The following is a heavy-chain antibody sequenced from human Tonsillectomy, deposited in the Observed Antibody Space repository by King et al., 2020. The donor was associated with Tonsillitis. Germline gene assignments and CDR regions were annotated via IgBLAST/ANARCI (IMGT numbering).Heavy chain of an antibody. D-gene: IGHD1-7*01. J-gene: IGHJ5*02. CDR3: ARDRISGTTFPWFDP. V-gene: IGHV3-30*19. CDR1: GFTFSDYD. Sequence: VQLVESGGGVVPPGGSLRLSCAASGFTFSDYDLHWVRQAPGKGLEWVAVISYGGTDKTYAVSVNGRFTISKDDSKNTLYLQMNSLRAEDTAVYFCARDRISGTTFPWFDPWGQGTPVTVPS. CDR2: ISYGGTDK.